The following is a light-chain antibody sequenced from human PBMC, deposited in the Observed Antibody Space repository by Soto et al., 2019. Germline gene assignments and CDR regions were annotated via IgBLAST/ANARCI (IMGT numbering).Light chain of an antibody. V-gene: IGLV1-47*01. Sequence: QSVLTQPPSASGTPGQRVTISCSGSSSNIGSNYVYWYQQLPGTAPKLLIYRNNQRPSVVPDRFSGSKSGTSASLAISGLRFEDEADYYCAAWDDSLSGLYVFGTGTKVTVL. CDR3: AAWDDSLSGLYV. J-gene: IGLJ1*01. CDR1: SSNIGSNY. CDR2: RNN.